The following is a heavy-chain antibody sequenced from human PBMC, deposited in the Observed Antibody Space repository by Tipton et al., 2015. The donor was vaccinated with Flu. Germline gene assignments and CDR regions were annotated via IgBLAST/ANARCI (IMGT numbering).Heavy chain of an antibody. J-gene: IGHJ3*02. D-gene: IGHD4-17*01. CDR1: GFTFSDFY. CDR2: ISSSGSTI. Sequence: VQLVQSGGGLVKPGGSLRLSCAASGFTFSDFYMSWIRQAPGKGLEWVSYISSSGSTIYYADSVKGRFTISRDNAQNSLFLQMNSLRAEDTAVYYCARDNDYGDYENAFDMWGQGTMVTVSS. V-gene: IGHV3-11*01. CDR3: ARDNDYGDYENAFDM.